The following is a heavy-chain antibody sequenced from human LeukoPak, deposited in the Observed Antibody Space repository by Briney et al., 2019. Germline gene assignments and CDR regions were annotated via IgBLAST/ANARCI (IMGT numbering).Heavy chain of an antibody. CDR2: ISSTSSHI. V-gene: IGHV3-21*01. J-gene: IGHJ4*02. CDR3: ARGAGVGSYVPFDL. CDR1: GFTFSSYS. D-gene: IGHD3-16*01. Sequence: PGGSLRLSCAGPGFTFSSYSMSWVRQAPGKGLECVSSISSTSSHIYDADSVTGRFSISRDNARNSLSLQMNSLRVEDTAVYYCARGAGVGSYVPFDLWGQGTRVTVSS.